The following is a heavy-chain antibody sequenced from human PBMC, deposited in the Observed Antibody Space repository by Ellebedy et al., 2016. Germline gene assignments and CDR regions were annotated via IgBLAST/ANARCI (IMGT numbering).Heavy chain of an antibody. J-gene: IGHJ5*02. CDR2: MSSRGRTT. CDR3: ARGGGDSYNWFDP. V-gene: IGHV3-11*01. Sequence: GGSLRLXXAASGFTFSDYYMSWIRQAPGKGLEWVSYMSSRGRTTFYADSVKGRFTISRDNARNSLYLQMNSLRAEDTAVYFCARGGGDSYNWFDPWGQGTLVTVSS. CDR1: GFTFSDYY. D-gene: IGHD2-21*02.